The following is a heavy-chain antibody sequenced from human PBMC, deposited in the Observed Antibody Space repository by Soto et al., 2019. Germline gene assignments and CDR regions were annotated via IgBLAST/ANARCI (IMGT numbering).Heavy chain of an antibody. CDR3: AKDRLDILSPAEAFDY. D-gene: IGHD3-9*01. CDR1: GFTFSSYA. V-gene: IGHV3-23*01. J-gene: IGHJ4*02. Sequence: PGGSLRLSCAASGFTFSSYAMSWVRQAPGKGLEWVSAISGSGGSTYYADSVKGRFTISRDNSKNTLYLQMNSLRAEDTAVYYCAKDRLDILSPAEAFDYWGQGTLVTVSS. CDR2: ISGSGGST.